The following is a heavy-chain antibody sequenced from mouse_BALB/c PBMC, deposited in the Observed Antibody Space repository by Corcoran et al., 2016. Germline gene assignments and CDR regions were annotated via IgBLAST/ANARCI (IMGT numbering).Heavy chain of an antibody. CDR3: ARNYGSSYDWDFDV. V-gene: IGHV1-9*01. D-gene: IGHD1-1*01. Sequence: QVQLQQSGAELMKPGASVKISCKATGYTFSSYWIEWVTQRPGHGLEWIGEILPGSGSTNYNEKFKGKATFTADTSSNTAYMQLSSLTSEDSAVYYCARNYGSSYDWDFDVWGAGTTVTVSA. J-gene: IGHJ1*01. CDR1: GYTFSSYW. CDR2: ILPGSGST.